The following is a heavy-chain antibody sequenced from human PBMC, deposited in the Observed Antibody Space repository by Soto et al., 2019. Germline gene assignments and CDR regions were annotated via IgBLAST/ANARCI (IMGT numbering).Heavy chain of an antibody. Sequence: ASVKVSGKASGYTFTSNGISWVRQAHGQGIEWMGWIRPYNGNTNYAKKLQGRVTMNTATSTSTSYMELRSLRSDDTAVYYCASTDLSGYGGTYSDYSG. D-gene: IGHD3-9*01. V-gene: IGHV1-18*01. CDR3: ASTDLSGYGGTYSDY. CDR1: GYTFTSNG. CDR2: IRPYNGNT. J-gene: IGHJ4*01.